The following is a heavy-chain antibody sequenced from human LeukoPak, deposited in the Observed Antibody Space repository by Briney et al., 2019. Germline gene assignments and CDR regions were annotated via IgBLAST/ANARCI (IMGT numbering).Heavy chain of an antibody. Sequence: SETLSLTCTVSGGSIMSGGYYWSWIRQHPGKGLEWIGYIYYRGSTYYNPSLKSRVTISVDTSKNQFSLNLTSVTAADTAVYYCARWVVPGTLDYWGQGTLVTVSS. CDR3: ARWVVPGTLDY. J-gene: IGHJ4*02. D-gene: IGHD3-10*01. V-gene: IGHV4-31*03. CDR2: IYYRGST. CDR1: GGSIMSGGYY.